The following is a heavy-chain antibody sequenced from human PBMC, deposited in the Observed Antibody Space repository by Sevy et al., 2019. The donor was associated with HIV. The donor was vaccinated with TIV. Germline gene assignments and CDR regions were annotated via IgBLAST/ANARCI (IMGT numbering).Heavy chain of an antibody. Sequence: GGSLRLSCTASGFTFGDYAMSWFRQAPGKGLEWVGFIRSKAYGGTTEYAASVKGGFTISRDDSKSIAYLQMNSLKTEDTAVYYCTRDGSGSYWGYYFDYWGQGTLVTVSS. CDR2: IRSKAYGGTT. V-gene: IGHV3-49*03. D-gene: IGHD1-26*01. CDR3: TRDGSGSYWGYYFDY. CDR1: GFTFGDYA. J-gene: IGHJ4*02.